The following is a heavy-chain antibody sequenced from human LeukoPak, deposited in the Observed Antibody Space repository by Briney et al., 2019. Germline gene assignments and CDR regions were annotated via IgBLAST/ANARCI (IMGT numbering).Heavy chain of an antibody. Sequence: ASVKVSCKASGYTFSSYEIKWVRQATGQGLEWMGWMNPNSGNTGYAPKFQGRVSMTRNTSINTAYMELSSLRSEDTAVYYCARGRGKYSSLDYWGQGTLVTVSS. V-gene: IGHV1-8*01. CDR2: MNPNSGNT. D-gene: IGHD5-18*01. CDR3: ARGRGKYSSLDY. J-gene: IGHJ4*02. CDR1: GYTFSSYE.